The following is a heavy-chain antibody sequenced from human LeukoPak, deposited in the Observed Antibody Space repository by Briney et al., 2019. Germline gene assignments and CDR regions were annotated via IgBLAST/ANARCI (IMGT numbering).Heavy chain of an antibody. V-gene: IGHV1-8*01. CDR1: GYTFTSYD. CDR2: MNPNSGNT. J-gene: IGHJ4*02. D-gene: IGHD3-10*01. CDR3: ARGSITMVPSIDY. Sequence: GASVKVSCKASGYTFTSYDINWVRQATGQGPEWMGWMNPNSGNTGYAQKFQGRVTMTRNTSISTAYMELSSLRSEDRAVCYCARGSITMVPSIDYWGQGTLVTVSS.